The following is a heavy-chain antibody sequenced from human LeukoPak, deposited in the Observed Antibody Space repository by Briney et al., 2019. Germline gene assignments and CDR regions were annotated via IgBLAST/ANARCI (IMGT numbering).Heavy chain of an antibody. J-gene: IGHJ4*02. CDR3: AREVPYDTSVYYQPFDY. CDR1: AYTFTGYY. D-gene: IGHD3-22*01. CDR2: ISAYNGNT. Sequence: ASVKVSCKASAYTFTGYYIHWVRQTPGQGLEWMGWISAYNGNTNYAQKLQGRVTMTTDTSTSTAYMELRSLRSDDTAVYYCAREVPYDTSVYYQPFDYWGQGTLVTVSS. V-gene: IGHV1-18*04.